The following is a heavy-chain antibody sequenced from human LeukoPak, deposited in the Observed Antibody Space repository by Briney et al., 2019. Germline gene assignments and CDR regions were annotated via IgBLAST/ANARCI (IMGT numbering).Heavy chain of an antibody. V-gene: IGHV3-7*01. Sequence: GRSLRLSCAVSKFSFSNNWMSWVRQVPGKGLECVAKINPDGTDKYYVDSVRGRFTISRDNAKDSLYLQMNSLRAEDTAVYYCARPRAPVTRISSFDIWGQGTMVTVSS. CDR2: INPDGTDK. CDR3: ARPRAPVTRISSFDI. D-gene: IGHD4-17*01. CDR1: KFSFSNNW. J-gene: IGHJ3*02.